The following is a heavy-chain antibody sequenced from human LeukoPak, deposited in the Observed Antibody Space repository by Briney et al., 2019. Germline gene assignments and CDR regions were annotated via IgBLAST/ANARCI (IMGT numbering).Heavy chain of an antibody. CDR1: GGSISSSSYY. CDR2: IYYTRST. D-gene: IGHD3-22*01. J-gene: IGHJ2*01. Sequence: PSETLSLTCTVSGGSISSSSYYWGWIRQPPGKGLEWIGSIYYTRSTYYDPSLKSRVTISVDTSKNQFSLKLTSVTAADTAVYYCARGVTMIVVVIHDWYFDLWGRGTLVTVSS. CDR3: ARGVTMIVVVIHDWYFDL. V-gene: IGHV4-39*01.